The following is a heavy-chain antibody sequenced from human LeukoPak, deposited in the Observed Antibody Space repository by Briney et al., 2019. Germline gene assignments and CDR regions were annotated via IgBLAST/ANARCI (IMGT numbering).Heavy chain of an antibody. CDR3: AREKWAVAAPNWFDP. V-gene: IGHV3-30*03. Sequence: PGGSLRLSCAASGFTFSSYGMHWVRQAPGKGLEWVAVISYDGSNKYYADSVKGRFTISRDNAKNSLYLQMNSLRAEDTAVYYCAREKWAVAAPNWFDPWGQGTLVTVSS. J-gene: IGHJ5*02. CDR2: ISYDGSNK. D-gene: IGHD6-13*01. CDR1: GFTFSSYG.